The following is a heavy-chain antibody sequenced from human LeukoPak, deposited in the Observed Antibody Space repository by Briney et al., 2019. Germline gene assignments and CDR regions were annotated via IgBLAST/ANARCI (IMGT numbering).Heavy chain of an antibody. CDR1: GFTFSNAW. D-gene: IGHD3-9*01. Sequence: PGGSLRLSCAASGFTFSNAWMSWVRQAPGKGLEWVGRIKSKTDGGTTDYAAPVKGRFTISRDDSKNTLYLQMNSLRAEDTAVYYCARDQGYYDILTGTLDYWGQGTLVTVSS. CDR2: IKSKTDGGTT. V-gene: IGHV3-15*01. CDR3: ARDQGYYDILTGTLDY. J-gene: IGHJ4*02.